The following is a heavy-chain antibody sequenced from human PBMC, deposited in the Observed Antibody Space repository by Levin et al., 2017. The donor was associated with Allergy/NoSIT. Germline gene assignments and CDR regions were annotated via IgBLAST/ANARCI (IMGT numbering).Heavy chain of an antibody. D-gene: IGHD6-19*01. V-gene: IGHV3-23*01. CDR2: ISGSGGST. J-gene: IGHJ4*02. Sequence: GESLKISCAASGFTFSSYAMSWVRQAPGKGLEWVSAISGSGGSTYYADSVKGRFTISRDNSKNTLYLQMNSLRAEDTAVYYCARRRGSSGWYAFGFRWGQGTLVTVSS. CDR3: ARRRGSSGWYAFGFR. CDR1: GFTFSSYA.